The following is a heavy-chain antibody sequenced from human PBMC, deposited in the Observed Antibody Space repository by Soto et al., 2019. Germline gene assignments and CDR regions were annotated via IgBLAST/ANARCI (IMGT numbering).Heavy chain of an antibody. V-gene: IGHV3-30-3*01. D-gene: IGHD2-15*01. J-gene: IGHJ6*02. CDR2: ISYDGSNK. Sequence: QVQLVESGRGVVQPGRSLRLSCAASGFTFSSYAMHWVRQAPGKGLEWVAVISYDGSNKYYADSVKGRFTISRDNSKKTLYLQMNSLRAEDTAVYYCARDYHHIVGVVAATDYYGMDVWGQGTTVTVS. CDR3: ARDYHHIVGVVAATDYYGMDV. CDR1: GFTFSSYA.